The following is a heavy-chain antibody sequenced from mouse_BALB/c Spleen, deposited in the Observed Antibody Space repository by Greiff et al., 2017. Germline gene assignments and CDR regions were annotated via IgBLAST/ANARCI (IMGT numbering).Heavy chain of an antibody. J-gene: IGHJ2*01. Sequence: VQLQQSGPELVKPGASVKMSCTASGYTFTSYVMHWVKQKPGQGLECIGYINPYNDGTKYNEKFKGKATLTSDKSSSTAYMELSSLTSEDSAVYYCARSYYGSSYYFDYWGQGTTLTVSS. D-gene: IGHD1-1*01. V-gene: IGHV1-14*01. CDR2: INPYNDGT. CDR3: ARSYYGSSYYFDY. CDR1: GYTFTSYV.